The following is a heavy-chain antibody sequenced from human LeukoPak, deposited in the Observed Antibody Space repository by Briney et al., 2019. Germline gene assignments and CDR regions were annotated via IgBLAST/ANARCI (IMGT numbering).Heavy chain of an antibody. Sequence: GGSLRLSCVGPGFIFNKYAASWVRQAPGKGLEWVAGMTGGGATYHADSVKGRFVISRDNSKNAVYLQMNSLRAEDTAVYYCARDPGYDGYDDEAREFDYWGQGTLVTVSS. CDR1: GFIFNKYA. CDR2: MTGGGAT. V-gene: IGHV3-23*01. CDR3: ARDPGYDGYDDEAREFDY. J-gene: IGHJ4*02. D-gene: IGHD5-12*01.